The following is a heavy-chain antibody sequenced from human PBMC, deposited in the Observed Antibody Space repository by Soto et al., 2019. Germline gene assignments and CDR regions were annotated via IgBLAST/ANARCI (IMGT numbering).Heavy chain of an antibody. CDR2: IYYSGST. D-gene: IGHD2-2*02. J-gene: IGHJ5*02. CDR3: ARTRLDIVVVPAAIEFDP. CDR1: GDSISTGGYY. V-gene: IGHV4-31*03. Sequence: SETLSLTCTVSGDSISTGGYYWSWLRQHPGKGLEWIGYIYYSGSTYYNPSLKSRFTISVDTSKNQFSLKLSSVTAADTAVYYCARTRLDIVVVPAAIEFDPWGQGTLVTVSS.